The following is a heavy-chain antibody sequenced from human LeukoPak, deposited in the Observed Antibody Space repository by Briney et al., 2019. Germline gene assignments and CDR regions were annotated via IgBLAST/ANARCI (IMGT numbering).Heavy chain of an antibody. Sequence: GGSLRLSCAASGFTFSSYAMSWVRQAPGKGLEWVSGVSGSGGNTYYADSVKSRFTISRDNSKKTLYLQMNSLRAEDTAVYYCATRLQHHFDYWGQGTQVTVSS. CDR2: VSGSGGNT. CDR3: ATRLQHHFDY. D-gene: IGHD4-11*01. J-gene: IGHJ4*02. V-gene: IGHV3-23*01. CDR1: GFTFSSYA.